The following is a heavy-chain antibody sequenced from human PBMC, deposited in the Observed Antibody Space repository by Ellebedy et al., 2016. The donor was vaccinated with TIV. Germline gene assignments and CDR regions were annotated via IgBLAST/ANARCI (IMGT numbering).Heavy chain of an antibody. V-gene: IGHV3-33*01. CDR2: IWYDGSNK. D-gene: IGHD1-26*01. Sequence: GGSLRLXXAASGFTFSSYGMHWVRQAPGKGLEWVAVIWYDGSNKYYADSVKGRFTISRDNSKNTLYLQMNSLRAEDTAVYYCARGGAYSGSYLGVLGFGYWGQGTLVTVSS. J-gene: IGHJ4*02. CDR3: ARGGAYSGSYLGVLGFGY. CDR1: GFTFSSYG.